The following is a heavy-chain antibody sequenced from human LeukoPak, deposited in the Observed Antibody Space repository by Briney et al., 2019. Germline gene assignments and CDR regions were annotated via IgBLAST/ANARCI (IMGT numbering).Heavy chain of an antibody. D-gene: IGHD3-16*01. CDR1: GFTFNNYG. CDR2: LRYVGTSK. J-gene: IGHJ4*02. Sequence: GGSLRLSCAASGFTFNNYGMHWVRQAPGKGLEWVAFLRYVGTSKYSADSVKGRFTISRDSSKNTVYLQMSSLRAEDTAVYYCARDWGWGFDYWGQGTLVTVSS. V-gene: IGHV3-30*02. CDR3: ARDWGWGFDY.